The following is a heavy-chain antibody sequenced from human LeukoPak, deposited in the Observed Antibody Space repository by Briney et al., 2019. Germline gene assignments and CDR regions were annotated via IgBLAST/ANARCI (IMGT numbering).Heavy chain of an antibody. V-gene: IGHV3-7*03. J-gene: IGHJ4*02. Sequence: GGSLRLSCAASGFTFSSYWMSWVRQAPGKGLEWVANIKQDGSEKYYVDSVKGRFTISRDNAKNSLYLQMNSLRAEDTALYYCAKSTNYYGSGSYWYFDYWGQGTLVTVSS. CDR2: IKQDGSEK. D-gene: IGHD3-10*01. CDR3: AKSTNYYGSGSYWYFDY. CDR1: GFTFSSYW.